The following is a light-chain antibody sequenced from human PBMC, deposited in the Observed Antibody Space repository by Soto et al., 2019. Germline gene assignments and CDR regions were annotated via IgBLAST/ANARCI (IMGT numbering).Light chain of an antibody. CDR3: QQYHGYQYS. V-gene: IGKV1-5*03. CDR1: QSISTW. Sequence: DIQMTQSPSTLSASVGDRVTINCRASQSISTWLAWYQQKPGKAPKLLIYKASRLESGVRLRFSGSGSGTEFTLSISSMQPDDFATYNCQQYHGYQYSLCQGTKLEI. CDR2: KAS. J-gene: IGKJ2*03.